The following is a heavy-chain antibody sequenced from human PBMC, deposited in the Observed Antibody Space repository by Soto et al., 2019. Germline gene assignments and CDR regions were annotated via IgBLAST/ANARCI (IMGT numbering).Heavy chain of an antibody. CDR3: AKGQDILTGYYSEDY. CDR1: GFTFSSYA. CDR2: ISGSGGST. J-gene: IGHJ4*02. Sequence: EVQLLESGGGLVQPGGSLRLSCAASGFTFSSYAMSWVRQAPGKGLEWVSAISGSGGSTYYADSVKGRFTISRDNSKNPLYLQMNSLRAEDTAVYYCAKGQDILTGYYSEDYWGQGTLVTVSS. V-gene: IGHV3-23*01. D-gene: IGHD3-9*01.